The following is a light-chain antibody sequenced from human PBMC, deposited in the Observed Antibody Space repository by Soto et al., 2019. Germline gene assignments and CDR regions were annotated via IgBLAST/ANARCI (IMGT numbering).Light chain of an antibody. V-gene: IGKV3-20*01. CDR1: QSVSSSF. CDR3: QQYGSSPPWT. Sequence: EIVLTQSPGTLSLSPGERATLSCRASQSVSSSFLAWYQQKPGQAPRLPIYGASIRATGHPDRFTGSGSGTDFTLTISRLEPEDFAVYYCQQYGSSPPWTFGQGTKVEIK. J-gene: IGKJ1*01. CDR2: GAS.